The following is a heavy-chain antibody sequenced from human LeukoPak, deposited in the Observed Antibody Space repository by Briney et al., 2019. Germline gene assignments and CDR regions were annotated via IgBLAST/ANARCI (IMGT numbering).Heavy chain of an antibody. V-gene: IGHV3-21*06. J-gene: IGHJ6*03. CDR3: ARDRHCSGGSCYYYMDV. D-gene: IGHD2-15*01. CDR1: GFSFSYQG. Sequence: GESLRLSCAGSGFSFSYQGMTWVRQAPGKGLEWVSSIGTSNSDRYYADSVKGRFTISRDNAKSSVYLQMNRLSAEDTAIYYCARDRHCSGGSCYYYMDVWGKGTTVTVSS. CDR2: IGTSNSDR.